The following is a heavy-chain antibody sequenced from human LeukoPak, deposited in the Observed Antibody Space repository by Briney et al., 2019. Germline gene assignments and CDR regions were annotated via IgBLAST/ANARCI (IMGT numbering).Heavy chain of an antibody. CDR1: GGSISSYY. V-gene: IGHV4-59*08. CDR2: IYYSGST. D-gene: IGHD6-19*01. J-gene: IGHJ4*02. Sequence: PSETLSLTCTVSGGSISSYYWSWNRQPPGKGLEWIGYIYYSGSTNYNPSLKSRVTISVDTSKNQFSLKLSSVTAADTAVYYCARHSLYSSGFDYWGQGTLVTVSS. CDR3: ARHSLYSSGFDY.